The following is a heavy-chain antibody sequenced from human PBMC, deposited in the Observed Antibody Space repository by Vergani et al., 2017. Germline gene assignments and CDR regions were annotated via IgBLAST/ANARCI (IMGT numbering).Heavy chain of an antibody. CDR3: AKGFGFGYCSGGSCSDAFDI. D-gene: IGHD2-15*01. J-gene: IGHJ3*02. Sequence: EVQLVESGGGLVQPGGSLRLSCAASGFTVSSNYMSWVRQAPGKGLEWVSVIYSGGSTYYADSVKGRFTISRDNSKNTLYLQMNSLRAEDTAVYYCAKGFGFGYCSGGSCSDAFDIWGQGTMVTVSS. V-gene: IGHV3-66*01. CDR2: IYSGGST. CDR1: GFTVSSNY.